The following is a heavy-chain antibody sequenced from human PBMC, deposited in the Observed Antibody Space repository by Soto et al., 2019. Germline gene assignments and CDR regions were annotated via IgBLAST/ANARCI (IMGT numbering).Heavy chain of an antibody. CDR2: ISAYNGNT. J-gene: IGHJ4*02. D-gene: IGHD5-12*01. Sequence: ASVKVSFTASGYTFTSYGISWVRQAPGQGLEWMGWISAYNGNTNYAQKLQGRVTMTTDTSTSTAYMELRSLRSDDTAVYYCARFDRGYSGYPLDYWGQGTLVTVSS. CDR1: GYTFTSYG. CDR3: ARFDRGYSGYPLDY. V-gene: IGHV1-18*01.